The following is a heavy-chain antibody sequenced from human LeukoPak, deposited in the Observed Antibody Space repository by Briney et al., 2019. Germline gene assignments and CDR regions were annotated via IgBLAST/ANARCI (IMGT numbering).Heavy chain of an antibody. J-gene: IGHJ4*02. CDR1: GDSVSGISFY. CDR2: IQYSGST. D-gene: IGHD3-22*01. V-gene: IGHV4-61*01. Sequence: SETLSLTCTVSGDSVSGISFYWSWIRQPPGKGLQYIGYIQYSGSTNYNPSLKSRVTISVDTSKNQFSLKLSSVTAADTAVYYCARYYDSSGYWSTPHFDSWGQGTLVTASS. CDR3: ARYYDSSGYWSTPHFDS.